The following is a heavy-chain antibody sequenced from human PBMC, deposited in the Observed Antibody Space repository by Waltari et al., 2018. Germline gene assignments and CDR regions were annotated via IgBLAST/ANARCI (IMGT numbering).Heavy chain of an antibody. CDR3: TTEGVYYDILTGYSHYYYGMDV. CDR2: IKSKTDGGTT. CDR1: GFTFSNAW. V-gene: IGHV3-15*01. Sequence: EVQLVESGGGLVKPGGSLRLSCAASGFTFSNAWMSWVRQAPGQGLAWVGGIKSKTDGGTTDYAAPVKGRFTISRDDSKNTLYLQMNSLKTEDTAVYYCTTEGVYYDILTGYSHYYYGMDVWGQGTTVTVSS. D-gene: IGHD3-9*01. J-gene: IGHJ6*02.